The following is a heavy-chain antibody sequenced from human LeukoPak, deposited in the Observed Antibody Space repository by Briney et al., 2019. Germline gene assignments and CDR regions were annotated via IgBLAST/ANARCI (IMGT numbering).Heavy chain of an antibody. CDR3: ARSVVLLWFGELGAFDI. D-gene: IGHD3-10*01. J-gene: IGHJ3*02. CDR1: GFTFSSYS. CDR2: ISSSSSYI. V-gene: IGHV3-21*01. Sequence: GGSLRLSCAASGFTFSSYSMNWVRQAPGKGLEWVSSISSSSSYIYYADSVKGRFTISRDNAKNSLYLQMNSLRAEDTAVYYCARSVVLLWFGELGAFDIWGQGTMVTVSS.